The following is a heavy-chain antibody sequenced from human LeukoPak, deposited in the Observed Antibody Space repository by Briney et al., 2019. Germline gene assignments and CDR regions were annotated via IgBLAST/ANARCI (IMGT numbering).Heavy chain of an antibody. V-gene: IGHV3-30*18. D-gene: IGHD5-18*01. CDR2: ISYDGSNK. J-gene: IGHJ4*02. Sequence: PGGSLRLSCAASGFTFSSYGMHWVRQAPGKGLEWVAVISYDGSNKYYVDSVKGRFTISRDNSKNTLYLQMDSLRAEDTAVYYCAKGRYSPNLQLAGRGYSYGEEFDYWGQGTLVTVSS. CDR1: GFTFSSYG. CDR3: AKGRYSPNLQLAGRGYSYGEEFDY.